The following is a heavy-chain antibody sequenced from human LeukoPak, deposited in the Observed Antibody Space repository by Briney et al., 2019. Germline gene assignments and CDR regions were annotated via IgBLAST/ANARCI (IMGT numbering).Heavy chain of an antibody. D-gene: IGHD1-14*01. CDR1: GFTLSSYG. J-gene: IGHJ4*02. V-gene: IGHV3-33*08. CDR3: AAYHVSHSESGY. Sequence: GGSLRLSCAASGFTLSSYGMHWVRQAPGKGLEWVAVIWYGGSNKYYADSVKGRFTISRDNSKNTLYLQMNSLSAEDTAVYYCAAYHVSHSESGYWGQGTLVTVSS. CDR2: IWYGGSNK.